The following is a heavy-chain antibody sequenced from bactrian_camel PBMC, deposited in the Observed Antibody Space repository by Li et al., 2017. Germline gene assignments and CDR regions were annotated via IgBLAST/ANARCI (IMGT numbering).Heavy chain of an antibody. J-gene: IGHJ6*01. V-gene: IGHV3S40*01. D-gene: IGHD2*01. CDR2: INGRGNST. Sequence: VQLVESGGGLVQPGGSLILSCAASGLTFSRYAMTWVRQAPGKGLEWVSAINGRGNSTYYADSVKGRFTISRDNAKNTVYPRLDSLKTEDMAMYYCAAAYYSGSSIVAFGYWGQGTQVTVS. CDR3: AAAYYSGSSIVAFGY. CDR1: GLTFSRYA.